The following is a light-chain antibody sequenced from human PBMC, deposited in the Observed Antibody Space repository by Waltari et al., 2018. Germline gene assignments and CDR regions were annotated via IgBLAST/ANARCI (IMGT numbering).Light chain of an antibody. CDR3: QQYNISPYT. V-gene: IGKV1-5*03. CDR1: QSISNW. CDR2: KSF. Sequence: DIQMTQSPSTLSASVGDRVTITCRASQSISNWLAWYQQKPGQAPKVLIYKSFTLQSGVPSRFNGSGSETEFTLTISSLQPDDFATYYCQQYNISPYTFGQGTTLEI. J-gene: IGKJ2*01.